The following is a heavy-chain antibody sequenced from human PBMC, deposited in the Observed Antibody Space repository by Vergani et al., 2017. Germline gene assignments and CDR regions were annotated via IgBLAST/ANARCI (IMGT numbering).Heavy chain of an antibody. Sequence: QVQLVQSGAEVKKPGSSVKVSCKASGGTFSSYAISWVRQAPGQGLEWMGGIIPIFGTANYAQKFQGRVTITADKSTSTAYMELSSLRSEDTAVYYCARGIAAAVTWGYDAFDIWGQGTMVTVSS. CDR3: ARGIAAAVTWGYDAFDI. CDR2: IIPIFGTA. CDR1: GGTFSSYA. J-gene: IGHJ3*02. D-gene: IGHD6-13*01. V-gene: IGHV1-69*06.